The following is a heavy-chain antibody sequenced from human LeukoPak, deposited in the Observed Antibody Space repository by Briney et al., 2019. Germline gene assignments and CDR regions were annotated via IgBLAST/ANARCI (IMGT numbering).Heavy chain of an antibody. Sequence: PSETLSLTSTVSGGSISSGSYYWSWIRQPAGKGLEWIGRIYTSGSTNYNPSLKSRVTISVDTSKSQFSLKLSSVTAADTAVYYCARATFDYGDYWFDPWGQGTLVTVSP. D-gene: IGHD4-17*01. CDR2: IYTSGST. V-gene: IGHV4-61*02. CDR1: GGSISSGSYY. CDR3: ARATFDYGDYWFDP. J-gene: IGHJ5*02.